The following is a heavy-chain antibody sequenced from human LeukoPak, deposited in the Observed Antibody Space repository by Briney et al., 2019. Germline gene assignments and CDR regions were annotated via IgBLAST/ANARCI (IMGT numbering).Heavy chain of an antibody. Sequence: SETLSLTCTVSGGSVSNYYWSWIRQSPGKGLEWIGYISHSGSVNYNPSLKSRVTMSVDTSKNQFSLKLSSVAAADTAVYYCARVKGREGSTVIIDYWGQGTLVTVSS. J-gene: IGHJ4*02. D-gene: IGHD3-10*01. V-gene: IGHV4-59*02. CDR1: GGSVSNYY. CDR2: ISHSGSV. CDR3: ARVKGREGSTVIIDY.